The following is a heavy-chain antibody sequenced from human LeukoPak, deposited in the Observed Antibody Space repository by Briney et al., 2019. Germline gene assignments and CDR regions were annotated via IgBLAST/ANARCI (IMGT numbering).Heavy chain of an antibody. CDR2: ISVGGTNT. CDR3: AKDPSGGTEN. D-gene: IGHD1-7*01. CDR1: GFTCNSCA. J-gene: IGHJ4*02. V-gene: IGHV3-23*01. Sequence: PGGSLRLSCAASGFTCNSCAMSWVRQAPGKGLEWVSAISVGGTNTYYADSVKGRFTISRDSSKNTLYLQMNSLRAEDTAIYYCAKDPSGGTENWGQGTLVTVSS.